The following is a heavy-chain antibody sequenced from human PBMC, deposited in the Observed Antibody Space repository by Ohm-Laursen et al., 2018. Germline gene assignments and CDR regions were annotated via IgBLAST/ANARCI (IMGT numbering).Heavy chain of an antibody. CDR3: ARHERIVGAPDYYFDY. J-gene: IGHJ4*02. CDR1: GGSISSYY. D-gene: IGHD1-26*01. CDR2: IYYSGST. V-gene: IGHV4-59*08. Sequence: SDTLSLTCTASGGSISSYYWSWIRQPPGKGLEWIGYIYYSGSTYYNPSLKSRVTISVDTSKNQFSLKLSSVTAADTAVYFCARHERIVGAPDYYFDYWGQGTLVTVSS.